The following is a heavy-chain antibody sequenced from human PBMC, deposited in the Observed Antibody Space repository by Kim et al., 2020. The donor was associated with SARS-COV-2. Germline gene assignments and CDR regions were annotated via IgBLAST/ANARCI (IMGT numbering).Heavy chain of an antibody. V-gene: IGHV3-53*01. Sequence: GGSLRLSCAASGFTVSSNYMSWVRQAPGKGLEWVSVIYSGGSTYYADSVKGRFTISRDNSKNTLYLQMNSLRAEDTAVYYCARGPHWGYGGLPPAVDWGQGTLVTVSS. D-gene: IGHD3-16*01. CDR1: GFTVSSNY. CDR2: IYSGGST. CDR3: ARGPHWGYGGLPPAVD. J-gene: IGHJ4*02.